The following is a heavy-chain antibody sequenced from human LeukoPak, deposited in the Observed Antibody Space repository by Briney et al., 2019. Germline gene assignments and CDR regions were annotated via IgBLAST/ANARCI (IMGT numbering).Heavy chain of an antibody. J-gene: IGHJ4*02. Sequence: GGSLRLSCAASGFTVSINYMSWVRQAPGKGLEWVSVIYGGGSTYYADSVKGRFTISRDNSKNTLYLQMNSLRAEDTAVYYCARGDFDGGNSYYFDYWGQGTLVTVSS. V-gene: IGHV3-53*01. CDR1: GFTVSINY. CDR2: IYGGGST. D-gene: IGHD4-23*01. CDR3: ARGDFDGGNSYYFDY.